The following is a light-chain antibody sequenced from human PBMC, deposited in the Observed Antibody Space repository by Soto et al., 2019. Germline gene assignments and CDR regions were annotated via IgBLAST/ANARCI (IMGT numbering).Light chain of an antibody. CDR2: EVS. V-gene: IGLV2-8*01. Sequence: QSALTQSPSASGSPGQSVTISCTGTSSDVGNYKYVSWYQQHPGKAPKLMIHEVSKRPSGVPDRFSGSKSGNTASLTVSGLQVEDEADYYCSSYAGSTLWVFGGGTKLTVL. CDR3: SSYAGSTLWV. CDR1: SSDVGNYKY. J-gene: IGLJ3*02.